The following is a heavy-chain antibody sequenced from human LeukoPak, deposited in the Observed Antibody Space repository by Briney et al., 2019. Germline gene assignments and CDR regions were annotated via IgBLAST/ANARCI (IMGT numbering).Heavy chain of an antibody. D-gene: IGHD3-22*01. CDR2: ISSSGSTI. J-gene: IGHJ4*02. CDR1: GFTFSSYE. CDR3: ARDLRSSGYYAFDY. V-gene: IGHV3-48*03. Sequence: GGSLRLSCAASGFTFSSYEMNWVRQAPGKGLEWVSYISSSGSTIYYADSVKGRFTISRDNSRDRLYLQMNSLRAEDTAVYYCARDLRSSGYYAFDYWGQGTLVTVSS.